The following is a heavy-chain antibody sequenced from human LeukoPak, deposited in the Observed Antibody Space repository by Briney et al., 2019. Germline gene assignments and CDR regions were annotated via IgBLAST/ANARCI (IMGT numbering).Heavy chain of an antibody. CDR3: ARLKGIVVVPAARQYYFDY. V-gene: IGHV4-59*08. Sequence: PSETLSLTCTVSGGSISSYYWSWIRQPPGKGLEWIGYIYYSGSTYYNPSLKSRVTISVDTSKNQFSLKLSSVTAADTAVYYCARLKGIVVVPAARQYYFDYWGQGTLVTVSS. D-gene: IGHD2-2*01. CDR2: IYYSGST. J-gene: IGHJ4*02. CDR1: GGSISSYY.